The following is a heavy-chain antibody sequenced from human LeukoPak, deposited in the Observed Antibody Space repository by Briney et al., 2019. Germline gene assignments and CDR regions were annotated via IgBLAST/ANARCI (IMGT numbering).Heavy chain of an antibody. Sequence: SETLSLTCAVYGGSFSGYYWSWIRQPPGKGLEWIGEINHSGSTNYNPSLKSRVTISVDTSKNQFSLKLGSVTAADTAVYYCARGRTYYYGSGSYFDYWGQGTLVTVSS. D-gene: IGHD3-10*01. CDR3: ARGRTYYYGSGSYFDY. CDR1: GGSFSGYY. V-gene: IGHV4-34*01. J-gene: IGHJ4*02. CDR2: INHSGST.